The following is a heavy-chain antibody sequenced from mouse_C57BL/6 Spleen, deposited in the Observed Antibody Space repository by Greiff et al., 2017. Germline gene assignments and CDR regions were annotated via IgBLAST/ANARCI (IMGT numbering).Heavy chain of an antibody. D-gene: IGHD3-3*01. CDR2: IDPSDSET. Sequence: QVQLQQPGAELVRPGSSVKLSCKASGYTFTSYWMHWVKQRPIQGLEWIGNIDPSDSETHYNQKFKDKATLTVDKSSSTAYMQLSSLTSEDSAVYDCARGGEGTRGFAYWGQGTLVTVSA. J-gene: IGHJ3*01. CDR3: ARGGEGTRGFAY. V-gene: IGHV1-52*01. CDR1: GYTFTSYW.